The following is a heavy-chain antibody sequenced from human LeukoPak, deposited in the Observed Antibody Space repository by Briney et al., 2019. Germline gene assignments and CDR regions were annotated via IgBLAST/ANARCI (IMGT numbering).Heavy chain of an antibody. D-gene: IGHD1-26*01. Sequence: GGSLRLSCAASGFTFSSYGTHWVRQAPGKGLEWVAFTRYDGTNKYFPDSVKGRFTISRDNSKNTLYLQMNSLRADDTAVYWCARDPSASVEYWGQGTLVTVSS. V-gene: IGHV3-30*02. J-gene: IGHJ4*02. CDR1: GFTFSSYG. CDR2: TRYDGTNK. CDR3: ARDPSASVEY.